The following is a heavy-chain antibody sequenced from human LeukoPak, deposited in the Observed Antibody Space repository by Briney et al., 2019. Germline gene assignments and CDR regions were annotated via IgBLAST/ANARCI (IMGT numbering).Heavy chain of an antibody. V-gene: IGHV3-23*01. CDR3: AKDKRDLWFGEFDHAFDI. J-gene: IGHJ3*02. D-gene: IGHD3-10*01. Sequence: GGSLRLSCAASGFTFSSYAMSWVRQAPGKGLEWVSAISGSGGSTYYADSVKGRFTISRDNSKNTLYLQMNSLRAEDTAVYYCAKDKRDLWFGEFDHAFDIWGQGTMVTVSS. CDR1: GFTFSSYA. CDR2: ISGSGGST.